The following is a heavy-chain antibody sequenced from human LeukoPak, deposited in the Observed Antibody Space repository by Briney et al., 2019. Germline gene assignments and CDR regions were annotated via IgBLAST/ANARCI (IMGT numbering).Heavy chain of an antibody. CDR3: ARDRYGYCTGGSCPFAGY. J-gene: IGHJ4*02. V-gene: IGHV3-7*01. D-gene: IGHD2-15*01. Sequence: GGSLRLSCAASGFTFSSYWMSWVRRAPGKGLEWVANIKQDGSEKYYVDSVKGRFTISRDNAKNSLYLQMNSLRAEDTAVYYCARDRYGYCTGGSCPFAGYWGQGTLVTVSS. CDR2: IKQDGSEK. CDR1: GFTFSSYW.